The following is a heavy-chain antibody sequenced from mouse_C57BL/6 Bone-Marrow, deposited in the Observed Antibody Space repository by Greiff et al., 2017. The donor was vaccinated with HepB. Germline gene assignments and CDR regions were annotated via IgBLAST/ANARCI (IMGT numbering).Heavy chain of an antibody. CDR1: GYTFTSYW. D-gene: IGHD1-1*01. V-gene: IGHV1-50*01. J-gene: IGHJ3*01. CDR3: ARGSYYYGSSYVFAY. Sequence: VQLQQPGAELVKPGASVKLSCKASGYTFTSYWMQWVKQRPGQGLEWIGEIDPSDSYTNYNQKFKGKATLTVDTSSSTAYMQLSSLTSEDSAVYYCARGSYYYGSSYVFAYWGQGTLVTVSA. CDR2: IDPSDSYT.